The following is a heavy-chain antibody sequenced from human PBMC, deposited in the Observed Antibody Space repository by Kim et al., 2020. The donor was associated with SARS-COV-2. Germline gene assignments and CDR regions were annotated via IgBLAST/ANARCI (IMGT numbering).Heavy chain of an antibody. Sequence: SGGTNYAQEFQGRGTMTRDTSISTVYMEMTTLISDDTAVYYCARGSLLDYWGQGTLVTVSS. J-gene: IGHJ4*02. V-gene: IGHV1-2*02. CDR2: SGGT. CDR3: ARGSLLDY.